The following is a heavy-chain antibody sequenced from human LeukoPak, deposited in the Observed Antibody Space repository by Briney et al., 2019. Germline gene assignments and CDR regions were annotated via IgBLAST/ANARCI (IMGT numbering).Heavy chain of an antibody. Sequence: SETLSLTCAVSGGSFSGYYWTWIRQPPGKGLEWIGEINHSGSANYSPSLSSRVTISLDMSENQFSLKLTSVTAADTAVYYCARVFPDYDFWSGYYRYYFDYWGQGTLVTVSS. CDR2: INHSGSA. CDR3: ARVFPDYDFWSGYYRYYFDY. CDR1: GGSFSGYY. D-gene: IGHD3-3*01. J-gene: IGHJ4*02. V-gene: IGHV4-34*01.